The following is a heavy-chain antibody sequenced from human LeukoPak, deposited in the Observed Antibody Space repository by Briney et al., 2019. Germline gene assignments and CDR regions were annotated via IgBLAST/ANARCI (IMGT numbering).Heavy chain of an antibody. J-gene: IGHJ6*02. V-gene: IGHV3-11*01. CDR3: ARGSGITMIVLYGMDV. Sequence: GGSLRLSCAASGFTFSDYYMSWIRQAPGKGLKWVSYISSSGSTIYYADSVKGRFTISRDNAKNSLYLQMNSLRAEDTAVYYCARGSGITMIVLYGMDVWGQGTTGTVSS. CDR2: ISSSGSTI. CDR1: GFTFSDYY. D-gene: IGHD3-22*01.